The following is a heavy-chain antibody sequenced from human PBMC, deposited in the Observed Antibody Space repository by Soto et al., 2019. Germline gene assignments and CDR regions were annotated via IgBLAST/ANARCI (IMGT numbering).Heavy chain of an antibody. D-gene: IGHD3-3*01. Sequence: ASVKVSCKASGYTFTSYGISWVRQAPGQGLEWMGWISAYNGNTNYAQKLQGRVTMTTDTSTSTAYMELRSLRSDDTAVYYCARDHGGGFWSGYPGPWGQGTLVTGSS. V-gene: IGHV1-18*01. J-gene: IGHJ5*02. CDR1: GYTFTSYG. CDR2: ISAYNGNT. CDR3: ARDHGGGFWSGYPGP.